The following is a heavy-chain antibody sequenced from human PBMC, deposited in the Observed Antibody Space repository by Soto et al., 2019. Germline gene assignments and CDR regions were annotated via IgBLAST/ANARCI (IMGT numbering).Heavy chain of an antibody. CDR3: ARVPGHL. Sequence: DVQLVETGGGLIQPGTSLTLSCAASGFSVSRNYMTWVRQAPGKGLEWVSFVYSGGATFYADSVKGRFILSRDDSQNTMYLQMNNLRAEDTAVYYCARVPGHLWGRGTLVTVAS. CDR2: VYSGGAT. D-gene: IGHD3-10*01. CDR1: GFSVSRNY. V-gene: IGHV3-53*02. J-gene: IGHJ4*02.